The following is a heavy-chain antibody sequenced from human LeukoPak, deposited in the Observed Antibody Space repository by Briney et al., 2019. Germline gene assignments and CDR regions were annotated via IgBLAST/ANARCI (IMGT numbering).Heavy chain of an antibody. Sequence: GASVKVSCKASGGTFSSYAISWVRQAPGQGLEWMGGIIPIFGTANYAQKFQGRVMITTDESTSTAYMELSSLRSEDTAVYYCANLSPTTVMTFDYWGQGTLVTVSS. J-gene: IGHJ4*02. D-gene: IGHD4-17*01. CDR3: ANLSPTTVMTFDY. V-gene: IGHV1-69*05. CDR1: GGTFSSYA. CDR2: IIPIFGTA.